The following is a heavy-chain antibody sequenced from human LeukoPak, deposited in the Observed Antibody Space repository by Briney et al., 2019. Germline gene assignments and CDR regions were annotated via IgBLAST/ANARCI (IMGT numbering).Heavy chain of an antibody. V-gene: IGHV1-69*04. J-gene: IGHJ4*02. CDR1: GGTFSSYA. CDR2: IIPILGIA. CDR3: ARDRRGSYSGGFDY. D-gene: IGHD1-26*01. Sequence: SVKVSCKASGGTFSSYAISWVRQAPGQGLEWKGRIIPILGIANYAQKFQGRVTITADKSTSTAYMELSSLRSEDTAVYYCARDRRGSYSGGFDYWGQGTLVTVSS.